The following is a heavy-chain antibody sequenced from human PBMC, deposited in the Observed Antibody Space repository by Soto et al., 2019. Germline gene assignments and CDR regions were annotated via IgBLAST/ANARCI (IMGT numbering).Heavy chain of an antibody. V-gene: IGHV3-30-3*01. D-gene: IGHD1-7*01. CDR3: ASYSHYWNYVWTGIYYGMDV. Sequence: PGGSLILSCAASGFTFSSYAMHWVRQAPGKGLEWVAVISYDGSNKYYADSVKGRFTISRDNSKNTLYLQMNSLRAEDTAVYYCASYSHYWNYVWTGIYYGMDVWGQGTTVTVSS. CDR1: GFTFSSYA. J-gene: IGHJ6*02. CDR2: ISYDGSNK.